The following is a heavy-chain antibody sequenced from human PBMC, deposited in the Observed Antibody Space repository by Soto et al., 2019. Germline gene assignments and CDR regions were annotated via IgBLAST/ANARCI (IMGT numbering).Heavy chain of an antibody. V-gene: IGHV1-69*02. CDR3: ARVYGGGDIGAFDI. CDR2: IIPILRIT. CDR1: GGTFSSYT. J-gene: IGHJ3*02. D-gene: IGHD2-21*01. Sequence: QVQLVQSGAEVKKPGSSVKVSCKASGGTFSSYTISWVRHAPGQGREWMGRIIPILRITNYAQKFQGRVTITADKSTSTAYMALSSLRSEDTAVYYCARVYGGGDIGAFDIWGQGTMVTVSS.